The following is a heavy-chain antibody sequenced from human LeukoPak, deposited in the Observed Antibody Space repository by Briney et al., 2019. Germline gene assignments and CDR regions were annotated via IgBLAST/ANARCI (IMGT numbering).Heavy chain of an antibody. Sequence: GGSLRLSCAASGFTFSSYSMNWVRQAPGKGLEWVSSISSSSSYIYYVDSVKGRFTISRDNAKNSLYLQMNSLRAEDTAVYYCAREIAVAGTCFDYWGQGTLVTVSS. J-gene: IGHJ4*02. D-gene: IGHD6-19*01. V-gene: IGHV3-21*01. CDR1: GFTFSSYS. CDR3: AREIAVAGTCFDY. CDR2: ISSSSSYI.